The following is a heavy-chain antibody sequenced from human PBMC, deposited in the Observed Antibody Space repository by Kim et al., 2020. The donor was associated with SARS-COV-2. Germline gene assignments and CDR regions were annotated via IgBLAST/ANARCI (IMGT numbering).Heavy chain of an antibody. CDR1: GYTFTTYT. J-gene: IGHJ4*02. CDR3: ARASDIVATYFDNY. CDR2: INAGNGNT. Sequence: ASVKVSCKASGYTFTTYTIHWVRQAPGQSLEWMGWINAGNGNTKYSQNFQGRVTITRDTSASTAYMELSSLRSEDTAVYYCARASDIVATYFDNYWGQGTLVTVSS. D-gene: IGHD5-12*01. V-gene: IGHV1-3*01.